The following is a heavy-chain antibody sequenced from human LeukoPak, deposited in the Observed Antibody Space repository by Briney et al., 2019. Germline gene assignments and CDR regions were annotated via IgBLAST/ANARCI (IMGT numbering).Heavy chain of an antibody. CDR3: AKDLGWLQFDY. D-gene: IGHD5-24*01. J-gene: IGHJ4*02. V-gene: IGHV3-7*05. CDR2: VSPDGSVK. CDR1: GFTFPSPW. Sequence: GGSLRLSCAASGFTFPSPWMSWVRQAPGKGLEWVAHVSPDGSVKAYVDSVRGRFAISRDNAENSLFLQINSLRAEDTAVYYCAKDLGWLQFDYWGQGDLVTVSS.